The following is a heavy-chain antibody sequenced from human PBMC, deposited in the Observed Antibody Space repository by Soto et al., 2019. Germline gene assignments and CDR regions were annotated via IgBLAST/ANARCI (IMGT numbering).Heavy chain of an antibody. CDR3: VSQRTTVPTQAYFDY. J-gene: IGHJ4*02. CDR2: VYYRGRS. D-gene: IGHD4-17*01. V-gene: IGHV4-39*01. Sequence: KTSETLSLTCTVSGGSVTNSSYYWGWIRQSPGKGLEWIGSVYYRGRSYSKSSVKSRVTISVDTSKNRISLSLNSVTASDTAVYFCVSQRTTVPTQAYFDYWGPGALVTASS. CDR1: GGSVTNSSYY.